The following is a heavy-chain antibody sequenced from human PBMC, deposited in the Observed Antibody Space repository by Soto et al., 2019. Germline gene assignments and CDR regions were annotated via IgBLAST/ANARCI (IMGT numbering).Heavy chain of an antibody. D-gene: IGHD5-18*01. V-gene: IGHV3-30*03. J-gene: IGHJ4*02. CDR3: ARGTYRGYSYGPPLGVGFDDY. Sequence: QVQLVESGGGVVQPGRSLRLSCAASGFTFSSYGMHWVRQAPGKGLEWVAVISYDGSNKYYADSVKGRFTISRDNSKNTLYLQMNSLRAEDTAVYYCARGTYRGYSYGPPLGVGFDDYWGQGTLVTVSS. CDR2: ISYDGSNK. CDR1: GFTFSSYG.